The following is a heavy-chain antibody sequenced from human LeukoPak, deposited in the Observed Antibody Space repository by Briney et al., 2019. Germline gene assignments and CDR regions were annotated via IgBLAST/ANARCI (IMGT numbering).Heavy chain of an antibody. CDR2: ISSSGTTI. V-gene: IGHV3-48*01. CDR3: ARVRAIEGGTLKHRHFDY. CDR1: GFTFSRYS. Sequence: SGGSLRLSCAASGFTFSRYSMNWVRQAPGQGLEWVSYISSSGTTISYADSVMGRFTISRDNAKNSLYLQMNSLRAEYTAVYYCARVRAIEGGTLKHRHFDYWGQGTLVTVSS. J-gene: IGHJ4*02. D-gene: IGHD1-26*01.